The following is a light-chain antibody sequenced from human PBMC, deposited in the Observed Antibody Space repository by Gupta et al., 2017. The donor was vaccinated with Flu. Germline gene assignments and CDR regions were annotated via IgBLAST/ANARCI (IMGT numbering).Light chain of an antibody. V-gene: IGKV3D-11*02. CDR1: QSVSTN. CDR2: DTS. Sequence: EIVLTQSPATLSLSPGEKATLSCRASQSVSTNLGWYQQKPGRAPRLLIYDTSTRAKGITARFSGSGGGTEFTLTISSREPEDFELYYCQHRGNGHPNDTFGQGTKLEIK. J-gene: IGKJ2*01. CDR3: QHRGNGHPNDT.